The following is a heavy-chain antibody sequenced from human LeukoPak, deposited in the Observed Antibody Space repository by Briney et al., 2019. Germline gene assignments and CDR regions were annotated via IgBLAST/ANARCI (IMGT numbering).Heavy chain of an antibody. CDR1: GYTFTGYY. CDR2: INPNSGGT. V-gene: IGHV1-2*02. Sequence: ASVKVSCKASGYTFTGYYMHWVRQAPGQGLEWMGWINPNSGGTNYAQKFQGRVTMTRDTSISTAYMELSRLRSDDTAVYYCARDPIVVVVAAREYNWFDPWGQGTLVTVSS. D-gene: IGHD2-15*01. CDR3: ARDPIVVVVAAREYNWFDP. J-gene: IGHJ5*02.